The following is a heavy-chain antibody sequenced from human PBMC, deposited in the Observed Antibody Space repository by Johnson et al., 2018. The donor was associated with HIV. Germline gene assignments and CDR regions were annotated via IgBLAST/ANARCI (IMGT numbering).Heavy chain of an antibody. CDR3: ARDLYYGSGSSVAFDI. Sequence: EKLVESGGGVVQPGRSLRLSCAASGFTFDDYGMSWVRQAPGKGLEWVSGINWNGGSTGYADSVKGRFTISRDNAKNSLYLQMNSLRAEDTALYYCARDLYYGSGSSVAFDIWGQGTMVTVSS. J-gene: IGHJ3*02. V-gene: IGHV3-20*04. D-gene: IGHD3-10*01. CDR1: GFTFDDYG. CDR2: INWNGGST.